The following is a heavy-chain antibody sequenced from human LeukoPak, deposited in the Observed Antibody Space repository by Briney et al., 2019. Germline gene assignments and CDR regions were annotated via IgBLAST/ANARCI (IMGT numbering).Heavy chain of an antibody. CDR1: GFTFSSYA. V-gene: IGHV3-23*01. D-gene: IGHD3-22*01. CDR3: AKDDDSSGFGYFDY. CDR2: ISGSGGST. J-gene: IGHJ4*02. Sequence: GGSLRLSCAASGFTFSSYAMSWVRQAPGKGLEWVSAISGSGGSTYYADSVKGRFTISRGNSKNTLYLQMNSLRAEDTAVYYCAKDDDSSGFGYFDYWGQGTLVTVSS.